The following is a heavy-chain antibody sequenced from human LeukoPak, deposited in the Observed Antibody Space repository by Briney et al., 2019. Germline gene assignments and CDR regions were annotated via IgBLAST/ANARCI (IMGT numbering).Heavy chain of an antibody. V-gene: IGHV3-30*18. CDR1: GFTFSSYG. D-gene: IGHD1-26*01. J-gene: IGHJ4*02. CDR2: ISYDGSNK. Sequence: GGSLRLSCAASGFTFSSYGMHWVRQAPGKGLEWVAVISYDGSNKYYADSVKGRFTISRDNSKNTLYLQMNSLRAEDTAVYYCAKPALGSYSTAIDYWGQGTLVTVSS. CDR3: AKPALGSYSTAIDY.